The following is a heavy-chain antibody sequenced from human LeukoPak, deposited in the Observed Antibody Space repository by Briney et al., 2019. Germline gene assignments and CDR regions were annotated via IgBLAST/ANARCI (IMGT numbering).Heavy chain of an antibody. D-gene: IGHD3-3*02. V-gene: IGHV4-34*01. J-gene: IGHJ3*02. Sequence: SETLSLTCAVYGGSFSGYYWSRIRQPPGKGLEWIGEINHSGSTNYNPSLKSRVTISVDTSKNQFSLKLTSVTAADTAVYFCARISTLGAFDIWGQGTMVTVSS. CDR3: ARISTLGAFDI. CDR1: GGSFSGYY. CDR2: INHSGST.